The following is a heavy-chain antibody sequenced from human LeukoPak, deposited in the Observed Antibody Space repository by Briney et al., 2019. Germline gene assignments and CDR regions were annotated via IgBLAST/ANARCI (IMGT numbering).Heavy chain of an antibody. Sequence: GGSLRLSCAASGFTFSNAWMSWVRQAPGKGLEWVGRIKSKTDGGTTDYAAPVKGRFTISRDDSKNTLYLQMNSLKTEDTAVYYCTTDFLGASPCYYYYGMDVWGQGTTVTVSS. CDR1: GFTFSNAW. CDR2: IKSKTDGGTT. D-gene: IGHD1-26*01. CDR3: TTDFLGASPCYYYYGMDV. J-gene: IGHJ6*02. V-gene: IGHV3-15*01.